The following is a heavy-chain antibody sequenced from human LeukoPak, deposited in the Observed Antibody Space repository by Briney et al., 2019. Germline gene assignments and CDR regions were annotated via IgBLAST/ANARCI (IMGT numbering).Heavy chain of an antibody. D-gene: IGHD6-13*01. V-gene: IGHV4-30-2*01. CDR3: ARTSIAAAVQWFDP. Sequence: SETLSLTCAVSGGSISSGGYSWSWIWQPPGKGLEWIGYIYHSGSTYYNPSLKSRVTISVDRSKNQFSLKLSSVTAADTAVYYCARTSIAAAVQWFDPWGQGTLVTVSS. CDR1: GGSISSGGYS. J-gene: IGHJ5*02. CDR2: IYHSGST.